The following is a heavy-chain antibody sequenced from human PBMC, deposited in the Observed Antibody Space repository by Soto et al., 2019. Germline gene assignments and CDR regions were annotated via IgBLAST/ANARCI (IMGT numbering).Heavy chain of an antibody. CDR3: AKVCGLAVALDY. J-gene: IGHJ4*02. CDR1: GYTFTTYT. D-gene: IGHD6-19*01. Sequence: QVHLVQSGAEVKKPGASVKVSCKASGYTFTTYTLHWVRQAPGQNLEWLGWIHAGNGNTKYSQKFQGRVTITRDTSATTAYMELSSLRSEDTAVYYCAKVCGLAVALDYWGQGTLVTVSS. CDR2: IHAGNGNT. V-gene: IGHV1-3*01.